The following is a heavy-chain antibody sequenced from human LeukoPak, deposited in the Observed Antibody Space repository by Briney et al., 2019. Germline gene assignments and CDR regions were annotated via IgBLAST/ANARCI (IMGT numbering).Heavy chain of an antibody. CDR3: ARGIAAAPVLGAEYFQH. J-gene: IGHJ1*01. V-gene: IGHV3-23*01. D-gene: IGHD6-13*01. Sequence: GGSLRLSCAASGLTFNNYAMSWVRQAPGKGLEWVSTISGSTGSTYYADSLKGRFIISRDSSKDTMYLQMNSLRVEDTGVYYCARGIAAAPVLGAEYFQHWGQGTLVTVSS. CDR1: GLTFNNYA. CDR2: ISGSTGST.